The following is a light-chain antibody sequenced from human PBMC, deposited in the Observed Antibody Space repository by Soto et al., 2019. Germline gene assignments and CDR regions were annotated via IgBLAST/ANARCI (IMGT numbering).Light chain of an antibody. J-gene: IGLJ2*01. CDR2: EVN. Sequence: QSVLTQPASVSGSPGQSITISCTGTSSDVGGYNYVSWYQQHPGKAPKLMISEVNNRPSGVSNRFSGSKSGNTASLTISGLQAEDEADYYCSSYTSSITWVFGGGTK. V-gene: IGLV2-14*01. CDR3: SSYTSSITWV. CDR1: SSDVGGYNY.